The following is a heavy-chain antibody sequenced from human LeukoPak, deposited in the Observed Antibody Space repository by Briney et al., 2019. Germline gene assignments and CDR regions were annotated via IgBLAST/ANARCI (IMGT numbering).Heavy chain of an antibody. V-gene: IGHV4-4*09. CDR3: AGAVAGYYYYYYMDV. CDR2: IYTSGST. CDR1: GGSISSYY. Sequence: KASETLSLTCTVSGGSISSYYWSWIRQPPGKGLEWIGYIYTSGSTNYNPSLKSRVTISVDTSKNQFSLKLSSVTAADTAVYYCAGAVAGYYYYYYMDVWGKGTTVTVSS. J-gene: IGHJ6*03. D-gene: IGHD6-19*01.